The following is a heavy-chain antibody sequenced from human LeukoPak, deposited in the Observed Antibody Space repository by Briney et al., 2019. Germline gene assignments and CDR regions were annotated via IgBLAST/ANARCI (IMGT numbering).Heavy chain of an antibody. CDR1: GFTFSSYS. CDR3: ARELRFLEWLLFDP. Sequence: GGSLRLSCAASGFTFSSYSMNWVRQAPGKGLEWVSSISSSSSYIYYADSVKGRFTISRGNAKNSLYLQMNSLRAEDTAVYYCARELRFLEWLLFDPWGQGTLVTVSS. D-gene: IGHD3-3*01. J-gene: IGHJ5*02. V-gene: IGHV3-21*01. CDR2: ISSSSSYI.